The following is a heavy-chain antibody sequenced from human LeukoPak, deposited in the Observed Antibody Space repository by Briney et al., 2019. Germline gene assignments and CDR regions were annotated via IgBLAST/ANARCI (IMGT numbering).Heavy chain of an antibody. CDR3: AKGLVGAPRGFDY. J-gene: IGHJ4*02. Sequence: GGSLRLSCAASGFTFSSYSMNWVRQAPGKGLEWVSLISGSGGSTYYTDSVKGRFTISRDNSKNTLHLQMSSLRAEDTAVYYCAKGLVGAPRGFDYWGQGTLVTVSS. V-gene: IGHV3-23*01. CDR1: GFTFSSYS. D-gene: IGHD1-26*01. CDR2: ISGSGGST.